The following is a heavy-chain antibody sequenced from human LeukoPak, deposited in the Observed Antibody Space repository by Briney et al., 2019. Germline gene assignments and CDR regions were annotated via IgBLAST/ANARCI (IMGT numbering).Heavy chain of an antibody. CDR3: TRRDVDFDY. CDR2: IRSKANSYAT. J-gene: IGHJ4*02. CDR1: GFTFSGSA. Sequence: GGSLKLSCAASGFTFSGSAMHWVRQASGKGLEWVGRIRSKANSYATAYAASVKGRFTISRDDPKNTAYLQMNSLKTEDTAVYYCTRRDVDFDYWGQGTLVTVSS. V-gene: IGHV3-73*01. D-gene: IGHD2-21*01.